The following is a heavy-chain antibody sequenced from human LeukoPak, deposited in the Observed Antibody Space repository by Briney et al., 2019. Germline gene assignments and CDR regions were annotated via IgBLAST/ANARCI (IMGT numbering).Heavy chain of an antibody. J-gene: IGHJ1*01. CDR1: GFTFSSYA. D-gene: IGHD5-12*01. CDR2: ISGSGGST. Sequence: GGSLRLSCAASGFTFSSYAMSWVRQAPGKGLEWVSAISGSGGSTYYADSVKGRSSISRDISKNTVYVQMNSMRTDDTAMYYCAKDPRGYSLASMGEYFQHWGQGTLVIVS. V-gene: IGHV3-23*01. CDR3: AKDPRGYSLASMGEYFQH.